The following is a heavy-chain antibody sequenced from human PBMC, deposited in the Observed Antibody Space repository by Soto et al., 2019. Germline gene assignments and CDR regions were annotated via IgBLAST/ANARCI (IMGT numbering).Heavy chain of an antibody. J-gene: IGHJ6*02. CDR1: GYTFTGYY. D-gene: IGHD1-26*01. V-gene: IGHV1-2*02. CDR3: AKGGAIVAAGTRVYLYNAMDV. CDR2: INPNSGDT. Sequence: ASVKVSCKASGYTFTGYYVHWVRQAPGQGLEWMGWINPNSGDTYLAQRFQGRVTMNRDTSIGTAYMELRGLTSDDTAEYYCAKGGAIVAAGTRVYLYNAMDVWGQGATVTVSS.